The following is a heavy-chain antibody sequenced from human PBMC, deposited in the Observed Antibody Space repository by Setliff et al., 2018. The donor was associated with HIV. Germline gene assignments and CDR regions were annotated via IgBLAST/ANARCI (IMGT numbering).Heavy chain of an antibody. CDR2: INPSDDSR. J-gene: IGHJ4*02. D-gene: IGHD3-9*01. CDR3: ARGDRELHYFDWPRAGVDF. V-gene: IGHV1-46*01. Sequence: ASVKVSCKASGYTFTNFYMHRVRQAPGQGLEWMGIINPSDDSRTYAQKFQGRVTMTRDTSTSTVYMELSSLRSEDTAVYYCARGDRELHYFDWPRAGVDFWGQGTLVTVSS. CDR1: GYTFTNFY.